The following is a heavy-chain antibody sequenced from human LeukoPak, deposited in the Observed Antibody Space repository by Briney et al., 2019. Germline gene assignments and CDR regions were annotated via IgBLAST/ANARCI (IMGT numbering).Heavy chain of an antibody. Sequence: PSETLSLTCIVSGGSVTTSSYYWGWIRQPPGKGLEWIGSMSHSGSAFYNPSLKSRVSISVDTSKNQFSLRVTSVTAADTALYYCARRSLREAYNRFDPWGQGTLVTVSS. V-gene: IGHV4-39*01. CDR3: ARRSLREAYNRFDP. CDR2: MSHSGSA. CDR1: GGSVTTSSYY. D-gene: IGHD3-10*01. J-gene: IGHJ5*02.